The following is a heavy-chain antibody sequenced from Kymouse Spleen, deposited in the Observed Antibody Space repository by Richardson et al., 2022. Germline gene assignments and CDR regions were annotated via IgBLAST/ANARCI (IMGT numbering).Heavy chain of an antibody. J-gene: IGHJ4*02. D-gene: IGHD4-23*01. V-gene: IGHV4-34*01. CDR2: INHSGST. CDR1: GGSFSGYY. Sequence: QVQLQQWGAGLLKPSETLSLTCAVYGGSFSGYYWSWIRQPPGKGLEWIGEINHSGSTNYNPSLKSRVTISVDTSKNQFSLKLSSVTAADTAVYYCARDDYGGNFDYWGQGTLVTVSS. CDR3: ARDDYGGNFDY.